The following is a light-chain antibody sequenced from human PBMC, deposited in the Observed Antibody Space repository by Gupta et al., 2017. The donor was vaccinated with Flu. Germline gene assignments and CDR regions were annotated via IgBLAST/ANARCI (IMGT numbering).Light chain of an antibody. CDR2: GAS. CDR3: QQYNNWPPWT. V-gene: IGKV3-15*01. CDR1: HSVSSN. J-gene: IGKJ1*01. Sequence: DIVLTQSPATLSLSPGERATRSCRASHSVSSNLAWYQQKPGQAPRLLIYGASTRATGIPARFSGSGSGTEFTLTISSLLSEDFAVYYCQQYNNWPPWTFGQGTKVEIK.